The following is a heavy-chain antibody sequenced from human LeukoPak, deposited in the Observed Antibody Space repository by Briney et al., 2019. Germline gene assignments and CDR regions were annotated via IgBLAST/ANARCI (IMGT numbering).Heavy chain of an antibody. CDR3: ARRAYSTAYWKHFDS. D-gene: IGHD1-1*01. CDR1: GFTFSSYG. J-gene: IGHJ4*02. V-gene: IGHV4-39*01. CDR2: IYYHENT. Sequence: NPGGSLRLSCAASGFTFSSYGMSWIRQAPGKGLEWIGSIYYHENTYYNSSLKSRVTISVDTSKNQFSLKLNSVTAADTAVYFCARRAYSTAYWKHFDSWGQGTLVTVSS.